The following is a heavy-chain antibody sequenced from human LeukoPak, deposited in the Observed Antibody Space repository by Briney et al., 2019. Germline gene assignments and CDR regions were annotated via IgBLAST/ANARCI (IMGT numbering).Heavy chain of an antibody. D-gene: IGHD6-19*01. CDR2: MNPNSGNT. CDR1: GYTFTSYD. Sequence: ASVKVSCKASGYTFTSYDINWVRQATGQVLEWMGWMNPNSGNTGYAQKFQGRVTMTRNTSISTAYMELSSLRSEDTAVYYCARSRPITVAGNLDSWGLGALVTVSS. J-gene: IGHJ4*02. V-gene: IGHV1-8*01. CDR3: ARSRPITVAGNLDS.